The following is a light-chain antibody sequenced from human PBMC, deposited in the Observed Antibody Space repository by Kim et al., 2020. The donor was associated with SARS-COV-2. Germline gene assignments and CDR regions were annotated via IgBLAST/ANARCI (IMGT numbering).Light chain of an antibody. CDR1: NSTIGKNY. V-gene: IGLV1-51*01. CDR2: DND. J-gene: IGLJ2*01. CDR3: ATWDNSLNGLV. Sequence: GQKVTISCSGSNSTIGKNYVSWYQQLPGTAPQLLLYDNDKRHSGIPDRFSGSKSGTSATLDITGLQTGDEADYYCATWDNSLNGLVFGGGTQLTVL.